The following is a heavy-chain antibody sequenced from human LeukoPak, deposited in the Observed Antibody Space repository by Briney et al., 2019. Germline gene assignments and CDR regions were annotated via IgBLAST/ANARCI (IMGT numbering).Heavy chain of an antibody. CDR1: SDSIFTSNW. J-gene: IGHJ4*02. Sequence: PSETLSLTCTVSSDSIFTSNWWSWVRQPPGKGLEWIGQIFHSGSTSYSPSLKSRVTISMDKSKNQISLRLTSVTAADTAVYYCARDHTDSDYYDSSGSDMEGYWGQGTLVTVSS. CDR2: IFHSGST. CDR3: ARDHTDSDYYDSSGSDMEGY. D-gene: IGHD3-22*01. V-gene: IGHV4-4*02.